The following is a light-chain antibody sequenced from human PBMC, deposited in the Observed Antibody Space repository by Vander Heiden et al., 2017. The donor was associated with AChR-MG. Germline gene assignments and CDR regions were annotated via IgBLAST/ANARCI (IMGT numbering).Light chain of an antibody. J-gene: IGLJ2*01. CDR2: EDS. Sequence: SYALTQPPSVSVSPGPTARITWSGNAMPKKYEYGYQQKSGQAPVLVIDEDSKRPSGIPERFAGSSSGTMATLTIRGAQVEDEADYYCYSTDSSGNHSYVVFGGGTKLTVL. V-gene: IGLV3-10*01. CDR1: AMPKKY. CDR3: YSTDSSGNHSYVV.